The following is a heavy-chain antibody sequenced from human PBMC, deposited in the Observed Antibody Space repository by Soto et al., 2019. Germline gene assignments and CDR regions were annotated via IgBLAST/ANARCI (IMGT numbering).Heavy chain of an antibody. J-gene: IGHJ6*03. CDR1: GFTLSTYD. Sequence: GGSLRLSCAASGFTLSTYDMHWVRQATGKGLEWVAVLSYAGDTYYPGSVKGRFTVSRESAKNSLYLQLNSLTAGDTAVYYCASRSIEGGGLEDMAVWGKGTTVTGSS. CDR2: LSYAGDT. V-gene: IGHV3-13*01. CDR3: ASRSIEGGGLEDMAV. D-gene: IGHD3-16*01.